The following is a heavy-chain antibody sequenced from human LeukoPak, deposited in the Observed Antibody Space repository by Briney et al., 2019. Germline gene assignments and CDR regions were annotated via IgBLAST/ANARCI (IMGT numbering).Heavy chain of an antibody. CDR2: ISYDGSNK. J-gene: IGHJ4*02. CDR1: GFTFSSYG. V-gene: IGHV3-30*03. Sequence: GGSLRLSCAASGFTFSSYGMHWVRQAPGKGLEWVAVISYDGSNKYYADSVKGRFTISRDNSKNTLYLQMNSLRAEDTAVYYCASTAGDSSSWYARDYWGQGTLVTVSS. CDR3: ASTAGDSSSWYARDY. D-gene: IGHD6-13*01.